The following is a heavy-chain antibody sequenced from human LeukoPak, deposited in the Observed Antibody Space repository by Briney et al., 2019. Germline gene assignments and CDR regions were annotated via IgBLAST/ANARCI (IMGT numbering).Heavy chain of an antibody. V-gene: IGHV3-30*04. D-gene: IGHD6-13*01. CDR1: GFTFSSYA. CDR2: ISYDGSNK. Sequence: GRSLRLSCAASGFTFSSYAMHWVRQAPGKGLEWVAVISYDGSNKYYADSVKGRFTISRDNSKNTLYLQMNSLRAEDTAVYYCARERAAAFGYWGQGTLVTVSS. J-gene: IGHJ4*02. CDR3: ARERAAAFGY.